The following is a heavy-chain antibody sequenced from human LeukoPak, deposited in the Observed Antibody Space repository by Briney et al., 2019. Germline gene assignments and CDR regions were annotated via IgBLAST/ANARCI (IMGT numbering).Heavy chain of an antibody. CDR1: GFTFSSYE. J-gene: IGHJ6*04. V-gene: IGHV3-48*03. D-gene: IGHD3-10*02. CDR2: ISSSGSTI. CDR3: AELGITMIGGV. Sequence: GGSLRLSCAASGFTFSSYEMNWARQAPGKGLEWVSYISSSGSTIYYADSVKGRFTIPRDNAKNSLYLQMNSLRAEDTAVYYCAELGITMIGGVWGKGTTVTISS.